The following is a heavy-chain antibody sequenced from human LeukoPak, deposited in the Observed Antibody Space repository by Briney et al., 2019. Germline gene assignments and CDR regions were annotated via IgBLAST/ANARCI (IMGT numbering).Heavy chain of an antibody. D-gene: IGHD1-26*01. Sequence: ASVKVSCKASGYTFTGYYMHWVRQAPGQGGEWMGWINPNSGCTNYAQKFQRRVTMTRDTSISTAYMELSRLRSDDTAVYYCARVASGPTYYYYGMDVWGQGTTVTVSS. V-gene: IGHV1-2*02. CDR2: INPNSGCT. CDR1: GYTFTGYY. J-gene: IGHJ6*02. CDR3: ARVASGPTYYYYGMDV.